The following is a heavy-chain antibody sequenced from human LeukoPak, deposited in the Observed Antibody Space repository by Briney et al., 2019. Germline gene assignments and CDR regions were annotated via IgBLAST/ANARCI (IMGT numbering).Heavy chain of an antibody. D-gene: IGHD4-23*01. V-gene: IGHV4-38-2*02. CDR2: IYHSGST. CDR3: ARLPTVVTRAAFDI. CDR1: GYSISSGYY. J-gene: IGHJ3*02. Sequence: PSETLSLTCTVSGYSISSGYYWGWIRQPPGKGLEWIGSIYHSGSTYYNPSLKSRVTISVDTSKNQFSLKLSSVTAADTAVYYCARLPTVVTRAAFDIWGQGTMVTVSS.